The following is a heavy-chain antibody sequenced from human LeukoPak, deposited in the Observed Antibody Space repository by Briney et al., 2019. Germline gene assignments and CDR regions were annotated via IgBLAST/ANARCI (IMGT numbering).Heavy chain of an antibody. D-gene: IGHD5-24*01. CDR2: IYYSGST. Sequence: SETLSLTCTVSGVSISSSSYCWVWIRQPPGKGLEWNGYIYYSGSTNYHPSLKSRVIISVDTYKTQFSLKMSSVTAADTAVYYCARHNPSSRDGYNLDYWGQGTLVTVSS. CDR3: ARHNPSSRDGYNLDY. CDR1: GVSISSSSYC. V-gene: IGHV4-61*05. J-gene: IGHJ4*02.